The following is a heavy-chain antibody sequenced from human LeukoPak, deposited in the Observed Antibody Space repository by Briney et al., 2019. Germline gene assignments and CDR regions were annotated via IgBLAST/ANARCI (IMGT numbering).Heavy chain of an antibody. Sequence: PGGSLRLSCAASGFTFSSYWMSWVRQAPGKGLEWVANIKQDGSEKYYVDSVKGRFTISRDNAKNTLYLQLNSLRVEDTAVYYCVRDGVGSGGDFDYWGQGTLVTVSS. V-gene: IGHV3-7*01. CDR1: GFTFSSYW. D-gene: IGHD2-8*02. CDR3: VRDGVGSGGDFDY. CDR2: IKQDGSEK. J-gene: IGHJ4*02.